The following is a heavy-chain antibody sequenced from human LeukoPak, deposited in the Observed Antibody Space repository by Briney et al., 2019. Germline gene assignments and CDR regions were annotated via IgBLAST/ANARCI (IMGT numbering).Heavy chain of an antibody. CDR1: GFTFSRYA. CDR3: ARDRSVDYFDY. J-gene: IGHJ4*02. CDR2: IIDTGRSK. Sequence: GGSLRLSCAASGFTFSRYAMSWVRQAPGKGLEWVSGIIDTGRSKFYIDSVKGRFTISRDNSKNTLYLQMNSLRDEDTAVYYCARDRSVDYFDYWGQGTLVTVSS. V-gene: IGHV3-23*01.